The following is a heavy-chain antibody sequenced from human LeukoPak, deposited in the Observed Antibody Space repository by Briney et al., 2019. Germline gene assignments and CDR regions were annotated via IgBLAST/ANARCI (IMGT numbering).Heavy chain of an antibody. CDR1: GFTFSNYW. CDR2: IWYDGSNI. J-gene: IGHJ4*02. CDR3: ARARNDYDSSSFSALDY. D-gene: IGHD3-22*01. Sequence: GGSLRLSCAASGFTFSNYWMSWVRQAPGKGLEWLAVIWYDGSNIYYADPVKGRFAISRDNSKNTLYLQINSLRAEDTAVYYCARARNDYDSSSFSALDYWGQGTLVTVSS. V-gene: IGHV3-33*08.